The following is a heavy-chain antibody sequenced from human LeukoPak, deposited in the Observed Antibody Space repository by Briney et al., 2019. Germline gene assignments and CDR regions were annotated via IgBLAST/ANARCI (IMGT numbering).Heavy chain of an antibody. Sequence: ASVKVSCKASGGTFSSYAISWVRQAPGQGLEWMGWINPNSGGTNYAQKFQGRVTMTRDTSISTAYMELSRLRSDDTAVYYCARATGKVVPAAILLGYWGQGTLVTVSS. CDR2: INPNSGGT. J-gene: IGHJ4*02. D-gene: IGHD2-2*02. CDR3: ARATGKVVPAAILLGY. CDR1: GGTFSSYA. V-gene: IGHV1-2*02.